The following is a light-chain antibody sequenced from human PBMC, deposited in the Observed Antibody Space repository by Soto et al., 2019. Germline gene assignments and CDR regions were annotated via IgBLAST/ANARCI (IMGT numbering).Light chain of an antibody. J-gene: IGKJ1*01. CDR2: GAS. V-gene: IGKV3-15*01. Sequence: EIVRTQSPATLSVSPGERATLSCRASQSVSSNLAWYQQKPGQAPRLRIYGASTRATGIPARFSGSGSGTECTLTISSLQSEDFAVYYGQQYNNWPRTFGQGTKVEIK. CDR1: QSVSSN. CDR3: QQYNNWPRT.